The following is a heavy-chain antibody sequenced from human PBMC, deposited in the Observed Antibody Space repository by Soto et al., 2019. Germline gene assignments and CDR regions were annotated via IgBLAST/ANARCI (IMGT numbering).Heavy chain of an antibody. CDR1: GGSFSGYY. V-gene: IGHV4-34*01. Sequence: SETLSLTCAVYGGSFSGYYWSWIRQPPGKGLEWIGEINHSGSTNYNPSLKSRVTISVDTSKNQFSLKLSSVTAADTAVYYCARLAVAATPSGKYYYYYMDVWGKGTTVTVSS. J-gene: IGHJ6*03. CDR2: INHSGST. CDR3: ARLAVAATPSGKYYYYYMDV. D-gene: IGHD2-15*01.